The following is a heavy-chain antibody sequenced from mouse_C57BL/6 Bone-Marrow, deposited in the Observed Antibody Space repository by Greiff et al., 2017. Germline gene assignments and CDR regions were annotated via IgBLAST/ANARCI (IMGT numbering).Heavy chain of an antibody. V-gene: IGHV1-9*01. CDR2: ILPGRGST. Sequence: QVQLQQSGAELMKPGASVKLSCKATGYTFTGYWIEWVKQRPGHGLEWIGEILPGRGSTNYNEKFKGKATFTADTSSNTAYMQLSSLTTEDSAIYYCARWGIGYGSSYGFAYWGQGTLVTVSA. J-gene: IGHJ3*01. CDR1: GYTFTGYW. D-gene: IGHD1-1*01. CDR3: ARWGIGYGSSYGFAY.